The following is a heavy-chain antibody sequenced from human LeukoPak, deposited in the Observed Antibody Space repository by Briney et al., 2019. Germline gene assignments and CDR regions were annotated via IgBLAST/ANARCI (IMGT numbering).Heavy chain of an antibody. Sequence: HPGGSLRLSCAASGFTFSSYAMSWVRQAPGKGLEWVSTISSGGDGTYYADSVKGRFTISRDNSKNILYLQMNSLRAEDVAVYYCVKDGPRSDSYVFGIWGQGTMVTVSS. CDR1: GFTFSSYA. V-gene: IGHV3-23*01. J-gene: IGHJ3*02. CDR2: ISSGGDGT. CDR3: VKDGPRSDSYVFGI. D-gene: IGHD4-11*01.